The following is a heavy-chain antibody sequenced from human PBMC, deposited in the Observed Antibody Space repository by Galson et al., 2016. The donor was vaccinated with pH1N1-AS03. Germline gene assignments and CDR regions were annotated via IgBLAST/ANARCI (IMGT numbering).Heavy chain of an antibody. Sequence: SLRLSCAASGFNFTDFYMTWVRQAPGKGLEWLSSISVTGKTIYYADSVKGRFTISRANFKNSVYLHLDNLRAEDTAVYHCARDSMVLRGILRYWGQGTRVTVS. CDR3: ARDSMVLRGILRY. J-gene: IGHJ1*01. D-gene: IGHD3-10*01. V-gene: IGHV3-11*01. CDR1: GFNFTDFY. CDR2: ISVTGKTI.